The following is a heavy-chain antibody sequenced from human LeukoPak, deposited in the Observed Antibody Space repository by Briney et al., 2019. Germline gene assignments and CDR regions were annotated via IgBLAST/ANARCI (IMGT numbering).Heavy chain of an antibody. CDR2: INQDGSVK. Sequence: GGCLRLSCVPSGFTFSRNWMSWVRQAPGKGLEWVANINQDGSVKYYVDSAEGRFTISRDNAKNSLYLQMNSLRAEDTSVYYCAGGRNWGQGTLVTVPS. V-gene: IGHV3-7*01. CDR1: GFTFSRNW. J-gene: IGHJ4*02. CDR3: AGGRN.